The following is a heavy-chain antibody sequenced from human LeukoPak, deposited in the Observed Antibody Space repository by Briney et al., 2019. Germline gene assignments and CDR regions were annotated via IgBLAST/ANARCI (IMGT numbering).Heavy chain of an antibody. CDR3: ARDTPLRLENWFDP. J-gene: IGHJ5*02. CDR1: GGTFSDYA. Sequence: ASVKVPCKASGGTFSDYAITWVRQAPGQGLEWMGGIIPIFGTANYAQKFQGRVTITADESTSTAYMELSSLRYEDTAVYYCARDTPLRLENWFDPWGQGTLVTVSS. V-gene: IGHV1-69*13. D-gene: IGHD1-1*01. CDR2: IIPIFGTA.